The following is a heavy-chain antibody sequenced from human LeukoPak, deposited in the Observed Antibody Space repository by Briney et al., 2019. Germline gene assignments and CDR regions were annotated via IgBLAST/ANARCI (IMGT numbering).Heavy chain of an antibody. V-gene: IGHV4-30-4*01. CDR3: ARALDEFGCFDY. D-gene: IGHD3-10*01. J-gene: IGHJ4*02. CDR1: GGSISSGDYY. CDR2: IYYSGST. Sequence: SESLSLACTVSGGSISSGDYYWSWIRQPPGKGLEWIGYIYYSGSTYYNPSLKSRVTISVDTSKNQFSLKLSSVTAAGTAVYYCARALDEFGCFDYWGQGTLVTVSS.